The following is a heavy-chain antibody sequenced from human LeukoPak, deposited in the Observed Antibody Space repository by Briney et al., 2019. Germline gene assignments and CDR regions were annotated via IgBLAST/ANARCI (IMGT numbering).Heavy chain of an antibody. J-gene: IGHJ6*04. Sequence: GRSLRLSCAASGFTFSSYGMHWDRQAPGKGLEWVAVIWYDGSNKYYADSVRGRFTISRDNSKNTLYLQMNSLRAEDTAVYYCARELPYCSGGSCYSIYGMDVWGKGTTVTVSS. CDR1: GFTFSSYG. V-gene: IGHV3-33*01. CDR3: ARELPYCSGGSCYSIYGMDV. CDR2: IWYDGSNK. D-gene: IGHD2-15*01.